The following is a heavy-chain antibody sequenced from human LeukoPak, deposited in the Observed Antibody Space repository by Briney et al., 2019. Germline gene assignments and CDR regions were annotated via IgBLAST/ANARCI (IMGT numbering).Heavy chain of an antibody. CDR3: ARNPHAARDDAFDI. V-gene: IGHV4-39*01. J-gene: IGHJ3*02. CDR2: IYYSGST. Sequence: SETLSLTCTVSGGSISSSSYYWGWIRQPPGKGLEWIGSIYYSGSTYYNPSLKSRVTISVDTSKNQFSLKPSSVTAADTAVYYCARNPHAARDDAFDIWGQGTMVTVSS. CDR1: GGSISSSSYY. D-gene: IGHD6-6*01.